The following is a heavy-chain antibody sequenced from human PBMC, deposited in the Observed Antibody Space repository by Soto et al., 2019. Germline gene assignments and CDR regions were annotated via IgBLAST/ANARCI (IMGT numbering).Heavy chain of an antibody. J-gene: IGHJ3*02. V-gene: IGHV4-59*11. CDR3: ARGRREDVFNI. CDR2: IYYRGTT. Sequence: QMQLQESGPGLVKASETLSLTCIISGGAIGSHYWSWIRQPPGKALEWIGYIYYRGTTRYNPSLKSRLTLSVDTSTNQFSLNLTSVTAADTATYYCARGRREDVFNIWGQGTVVTVSS. CDR1: GGAIGSHY. D-gene: IGHD1-26*01.